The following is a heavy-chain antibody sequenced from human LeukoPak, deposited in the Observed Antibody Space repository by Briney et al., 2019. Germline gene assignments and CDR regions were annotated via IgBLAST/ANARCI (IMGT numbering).Heavy chain of an antibody. V-gene: IGHV4-4*09. D-gene: IGHD6-13*01. CDR3: ARHGVAAAATYYYYYMDV. Sequence: SETLSLTCTVSGGSISSYYWSWIRQPPGKGLEWIGYIYTSGSTNYNPSLKSRVTISVDTSKNQFSLKLSSVTAADTAVYYCARHGVAAAATYYYYYMDVWGKGTTVTVSS. J-gene: IGHJ6*03. CDR2: IYTSGST. CDR1: GGSISSYY.